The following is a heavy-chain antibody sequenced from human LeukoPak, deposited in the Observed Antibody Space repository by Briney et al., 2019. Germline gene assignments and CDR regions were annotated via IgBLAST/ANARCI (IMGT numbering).Heavy chain of an antibody. CDR2: IYYSGST. Sequence: PSETLSLTCTVSGGSISSSSYYWGWIRQPPGKGLEWIGSIYYSGSTYYNPSLKSRVTISVDTSKNQFSLKLSSVTAADTAVHYCARFCSGGSCYLYFQHWGQGTLVTVSS. J-gene: IGHJ1*01. CDR1: GGSISSSSYY. CDR3: ARFCSGGSCYLYFQH. V-gene: IGHV4-39*07. D-gene: IGHD2-15*01.